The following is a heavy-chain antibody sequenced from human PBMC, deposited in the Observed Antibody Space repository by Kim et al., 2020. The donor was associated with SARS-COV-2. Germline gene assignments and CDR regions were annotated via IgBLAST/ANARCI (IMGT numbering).Heavy chain of an antibody. J-gene: IGHJ3*02. CDR3: ARGDDSSGYYPDAFDI. V-gene: IGHV4-59*01. CDR2: IYYSGST. CDR1: GGSISSYY. D-gene: IGHD3-22*01. Sequence: SETLSLTCTVSGGSISSYYWSWIRQPPGKGLEWIGYIYYSGSTNYNPSLKSRVTISVDTSKNQFSLKLSSVTAADTAVYDCARGDDSSGYYPDAFDIWGQGTMVTVSS.